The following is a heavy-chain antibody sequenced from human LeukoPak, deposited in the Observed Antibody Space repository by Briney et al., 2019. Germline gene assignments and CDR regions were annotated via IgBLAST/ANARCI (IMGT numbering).Heavy chain of an antibody. CDR1: RGSISYYY. V-gene: IGHV4-4*09. D-gene: IGHD3-10*01. CDR2: IYTGGST. CDR3: ARDRYYGSGSFPNWFDP. J-gene: IGHJ5*02. Sequence: SETLSLTCTVSRGSISYYYWSWIRQPPGKGLEWIGYIYTGGSTKYNPSLKSRVTISVDTSKNQFSLNLRSVTAADTAVYYCARDRYYGSGSFPNWFDPWGQGTLVTVSS.